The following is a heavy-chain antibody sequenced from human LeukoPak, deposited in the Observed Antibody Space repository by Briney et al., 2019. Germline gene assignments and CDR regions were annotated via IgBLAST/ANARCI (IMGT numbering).Heavy chain of an antibody. CDR1: GFTFSSYE. V-gene: IGHV3-48*03. Sequence: PGGSLRLSCAASGFTFSSYEMNWVRQAPGKGREWVSYISSSVRTIYYTDSVKGRFTISRDNAKDSLYQQMNSLRAEDTALDYCARDEIRGYSYGYFDYWGQGTLVTVSS. D-gene: IGHD5-18*01. J-gene: IGHJ4*02. CDR3: ARDEIRGYSYGYFDY. CDR2: ISSSVRTI.